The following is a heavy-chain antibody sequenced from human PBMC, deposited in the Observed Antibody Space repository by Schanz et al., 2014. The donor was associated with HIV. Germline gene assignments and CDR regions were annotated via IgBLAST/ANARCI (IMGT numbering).Heavy chain of an antibody. V-gene: IGHV3-23*04. CDR1: GFTFGSYA. CDR2: ISGGGDST. J-gene: IGHJ4*02. Sequence: EVQLVESGGGLVQPGGSLSLSCAASGFTFGSYAMSWVRQAPGKGLEWVSAISGGGDSTYYADSVEGRFTISRDTSKNTLYLQMNSLRAEDTAVYYCTTFTVVRGVITYFDYWGQGTLVTVSS. D-gene: IGHD3-10*01. CDR3: TTFTVVRGVITYFDY.